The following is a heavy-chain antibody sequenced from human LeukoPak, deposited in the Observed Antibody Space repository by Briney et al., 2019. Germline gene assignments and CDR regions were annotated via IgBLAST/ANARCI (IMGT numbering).Heavy chain of an antibody. CDR2: ISYGGST. Sequence: SETLSLTCTVSGGSISSSSYYWGWIRQPPGKGLEWIGSISYGGSTYYNPSLKSRVTISVDSSKNQFSLKLSSVTAADTAVYYCARHDDTSGCYYWGQGTLSPSPQ. D-gene: IGHD3-22*01. CDR1: GGSISSSSYY. CDR3: ARHDDTSGCYY. J-gene: IGHJ4*02. V-gene: IGHV4-39*01.